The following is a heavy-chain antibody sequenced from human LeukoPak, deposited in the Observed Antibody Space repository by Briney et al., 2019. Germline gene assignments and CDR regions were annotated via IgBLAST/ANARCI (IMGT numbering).Heavy chain of an antibody. Sequence: GGSLRLSCAASGFTLSIYDMSWVRQAPGKELECVSAIDRGVGSTSTYYADSVKGRFTISRDNSKNTLYLQMNSLRAEDTAVYYCAKDKDDLYAFDIWGQGTMVTVSS. V-gene: IGHV3-23*01. D-gene: IGHD2-15*01. CDR1: GFTLSIYD. CDR3: AKDKDDLYAFDI. J-gene: IGHJ3*02. CDR2: IDRGVGSTST.